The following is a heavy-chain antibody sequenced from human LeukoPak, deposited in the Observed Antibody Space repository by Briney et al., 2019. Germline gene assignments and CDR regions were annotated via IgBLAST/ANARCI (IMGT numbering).Heavy chain of an antibody. D-gene: IGHD3-10*01. V-gene: IGHV4-59*08. CDR2: SHDSGES. J-gene: IGHJ4*02. Sequence: SETLSLTCSVSGGSISYYYWSWIRQPPGKGLEWIGYSHDSGESNYNPSLQSRVIISRDTSKNQFSLNLMSVTAADTAVYYCATSSHSGSYRAYWGQGTRVTVSS. CDR3: ATSSHSGSYRAY. CDR1: GGSISYYY.